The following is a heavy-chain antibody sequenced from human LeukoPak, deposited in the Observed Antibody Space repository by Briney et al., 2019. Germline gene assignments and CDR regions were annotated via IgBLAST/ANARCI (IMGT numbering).Heavy chain of an antibody. CDR1: GGSISSYY. CDR2: IYYSGST. D-gene: IGHD6-6*01. J-gene: IGHJ4*02. Sequence: SETLSLTCTVSGGSISSYYLSWIRQPPGKGLEWIGYIYYSGSTNYNPSLKSRVTISVDTSKNQFSLKLSSVTAADTAVYYCARVDPDSSSTLEVFDYWGQGTLVTVSS. CDR3: ARVDPDSSSTLEVFDY. V-gene: IGHV4-59*01.